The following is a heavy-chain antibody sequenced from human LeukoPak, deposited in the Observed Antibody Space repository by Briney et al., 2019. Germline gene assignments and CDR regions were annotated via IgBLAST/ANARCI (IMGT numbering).Heavy chain of an antibody. V-gene: IGHV4-34*01. CDR1: GGSFSGYY. CDR3: AREFIGSSSSYCYGMDV. D-gene: IGHD6-6*01. Sequence: SETLSLTCAVYGGSFSGYYWSWIRQPPGKGLEWIGEINHSGSTNYNPSLKSRVTISVDTSKNQFSLKLSSVTAADTAVYYCAREFIGSSSSYCYGMDVWGQGTTVTVSS. J-gene: IGHJ6*02. CDR2: INHSGST.